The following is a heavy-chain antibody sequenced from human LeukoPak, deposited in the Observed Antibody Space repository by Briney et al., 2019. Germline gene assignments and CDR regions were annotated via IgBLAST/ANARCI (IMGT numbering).Heavy chain of an antibody. V-gene: IGHV1-46*01. Sequence: GASVKVSCKASGYTFTNYYIHWVRQAPGQGLEWMGIINPRGGSTSYAQNFQDRVTMTRDTSTSTVYVEVSSLRSEDTAVYYCARVRGYIIDYWGQGTLVTVSS. J-gene: IGHJ4*02. CDR1: GYTFTNYY. CDR3: ARVRGYIIDY. D-gene: IGHD5-24*01. CDR2: INPRGGST.